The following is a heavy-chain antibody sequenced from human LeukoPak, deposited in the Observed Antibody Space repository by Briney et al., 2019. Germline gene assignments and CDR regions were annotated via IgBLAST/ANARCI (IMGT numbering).Heavy chain of an antibody. CDR2: IYYSGST. CDR1: GGSISSGDYY. Sequence: SETLSLTCTVSGGSISSGDYYWSWIRQPPGKGLEWIGYIYYSGSTYYNPSLKSRVTISVDTSKNQFSLKLSSVTAADTAVYYCARGRIRYNWFAPWGQGTLVTVSS. D-gene: IGHD4-17*01. J-gene: IGHJ5*02. CDR3: ARGRIRYNWFAP. V-gene: IGHV4-30-4*08.